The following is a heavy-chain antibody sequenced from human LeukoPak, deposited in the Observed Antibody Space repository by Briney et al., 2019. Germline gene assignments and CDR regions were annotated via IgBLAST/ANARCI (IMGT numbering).Heavy chain of an antibody. V-gene: IGHV4-61*03. CDR1: GDSVGNGNYY. J-gene: IGHJ4*02. CDR3: ARSQNYYGSGDY. CDR2: IYYTGNT. Sequence: SETLSLTCTVSGDSVGNGNYYWSWLRQPPGKALEWIGYIYYTGNTYYNPSLEGRVTISVDTSRNHFSVKLSSVTAADTAVYYCARSQNYYGSGDYWSQGTLVTVSS. D-gene: IGHD3-10*01.